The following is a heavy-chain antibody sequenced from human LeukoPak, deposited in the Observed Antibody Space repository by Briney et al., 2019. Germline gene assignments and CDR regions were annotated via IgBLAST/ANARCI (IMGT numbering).Heavy chain of an antibody. V-gene: IGHV5-51*01. D-gene: IGHD2-2*01. Sequence: KNGESLKISCKGSGYSFTSYWIGWVRQMPGKGLEWMGIIYPGDSDTRYSPSFQGQVTISADRSISTAYLQWSSLKASDTAMYYCARPTGYCTSTSCHHYSDYWGQGTLVTVSS. J-gene: IGHJ4*02. CDR2: IYPGDSDT. CDR3: ARPTGYCTSTSCHHYSDY. CDR1: GYSFTSYW.